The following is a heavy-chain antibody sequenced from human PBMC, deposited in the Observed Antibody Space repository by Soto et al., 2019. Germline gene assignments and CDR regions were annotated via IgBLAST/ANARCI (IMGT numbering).Heavy chain of an antibody. D-gene: IGHD6-6*01. J-gene: IGHJ4*02. CDR1: GGSISAYY. Sequence: PFVIMSLTCPVSGGSISAYYGSWIRQPPGKGLEWIGHIFYSGMTAYNPSLKSRIIISIDTSKNQFSLSLNSLNAADTAVYYCAGELSNSPEYLAFWRLGTLVTVSS. CDR2: IFYSGMT. V-gene: IGHV4-59*12. CDR3: AGELSNSPEYLAF.